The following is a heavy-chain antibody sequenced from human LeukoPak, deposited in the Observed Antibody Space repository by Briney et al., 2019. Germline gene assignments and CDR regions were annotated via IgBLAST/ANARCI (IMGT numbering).Heavy chain of an antibody. CDR3: ARGGYCSGGSCSHIEFDY. V-gene: IGHV1-8*01. CDR2: MNPNSGNT. Sequence: GASVKVSCKASGYTFTSYDINWVRQATGQGLEWMGWMNPNSGNTGYTQKFQGRVTLTRNTSISTAYMELSSLRSEDTAVYYCARGGYCSGGSCSHIEFDYWGQATPVTVSS. D-gene: IGHD2-15*01. J-gene: IGHJ4*02. CDR1: GYTFTSYD.